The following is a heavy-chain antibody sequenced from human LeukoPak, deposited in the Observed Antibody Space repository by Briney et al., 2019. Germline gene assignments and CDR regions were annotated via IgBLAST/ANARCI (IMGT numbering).Heavy chain of an antibody. V-gene: IGHV4-34*01. D-gene: IGHD2-21*01. Sequence: SETLSLTCAVYGGSFSGYYWSWIRQPPGKGLEWNGEINHSGSTNYNPSLKSRVTISVDTSKNQFSLKLSSVTAADTAVYYCARGLWWSQRGLFDPWGQGTLVTVSS. CDR1: GGSFSGYY. CDR2: INHSGST. CDR3: ARGLWWSQRGLFDP. J-gene: IGHJ5*02.